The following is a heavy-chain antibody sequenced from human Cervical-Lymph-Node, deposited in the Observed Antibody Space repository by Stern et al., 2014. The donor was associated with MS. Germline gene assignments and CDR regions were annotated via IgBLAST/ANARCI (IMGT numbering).Heavy chain of an antibody. V-gene: IGHV1-46*01. D-gene: IGHD1-26*01. CDR2: INPSGGSA. Sequence: QVQLVQSGAEVKKPGASVKVSCKAFGYNFARHYIHWVRQAPGQGLEWMGIINPSGGSASYAQKFEGRVTMTRDTSTGTVYMELSSLRSEDTAVYYCARPHSGSPTGAFDIWGQGTMVAVSS. CDR1: GYNFARHY. J-gene: IGHJ3*02. CDR3: ARPHSGSPTGAFDI.